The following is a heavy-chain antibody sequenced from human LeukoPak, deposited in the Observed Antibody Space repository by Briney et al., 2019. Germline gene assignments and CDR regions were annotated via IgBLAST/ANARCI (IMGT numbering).Heavy chain of an antibody. Sequence: GSLRLSCAASGFTFSSYGMHWVRQAPGKGLEWVAVISYDGSNKYYADSVKGRFTISRDNSKNTLYLQMNSLRAEDTAVYYCANAMVRGVIITWGFDYWGQGTLVTVSS. V-gene: IGHV3-30*18. CDR3: ANAMVRGVIITWGFDY. D-gene: IGHD3-10*01. J-gene: IGHJ4*02. CDR1: GFTFSSYG. CDR2: ISYDGSNK.